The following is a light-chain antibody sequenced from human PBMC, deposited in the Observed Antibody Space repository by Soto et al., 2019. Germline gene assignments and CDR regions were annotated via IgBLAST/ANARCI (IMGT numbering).Light chain of an antibody. V-gene: IGKV3-20*01. CDR2: GVS. Sequence: EFVLTQSPGTLSLSPGERATLSCRASESPSSSYFAWYQQKPGQAPRLLIYGVSSRATGIPDRFSGSGSGTDFTLTISRLAPEDFAVYFCHQYSTSPWTCAQGTKLDIK. J-gene: IGKJ1*01. CDR1: ESPSSSY. CDR3: HQYSTSPWT.